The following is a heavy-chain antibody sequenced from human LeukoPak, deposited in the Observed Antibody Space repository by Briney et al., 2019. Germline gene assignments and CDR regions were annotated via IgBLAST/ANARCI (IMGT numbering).Heavy chain of an antibody. CDR3: AKDRFRGYSYGATFDY. Sequence: GGSLRLSCAASGFTFNRHGMHWVRQAPGKGLEWVAVISYDGGNKYYADSVKGRFTISRDNSKNTLYLQMNSLRAEDTAVYYCAKDRFRGYSYGATFDYWGQGTLVTVSS. CDR1: GFTFNRHG. J-gene: IGHJ4*02. D-gene: IGHD5-18*01. CDR2: ISYDGGNK. V-gene: IGHV3-30*18.